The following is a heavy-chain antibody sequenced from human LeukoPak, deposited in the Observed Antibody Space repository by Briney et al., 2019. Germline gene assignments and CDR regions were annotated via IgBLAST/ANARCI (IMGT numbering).Heavy chain of an antibody. CDR3: ARLADDSSGYYYYYCGMDV. D-gene: IGHD3-22*01. CDR2: IYPGDSDT. CDR1: GYSFTSYW. V-gene: IGHV5-51*01. Sequence: GESLKISCKGSGYSFTSYWIGWVRQMPGKGLEWMGIIYPGDSDTRYSPSFQGQVTISADKSISTAYLQWSSLKASDTAMYYCARLADDSSGYYYYYCGMDVWGQETTVTVSS. J-gene: IGHJ6*02.